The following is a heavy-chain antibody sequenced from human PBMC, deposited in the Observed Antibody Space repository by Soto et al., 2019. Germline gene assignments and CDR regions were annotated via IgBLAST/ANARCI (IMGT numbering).Heavy chain of an antibody. V-gene: IGHV3-23*01. CDR1: GFTFSSYA. CDR2: ISGSGGST. J-gene: IGHJ4*02. D-gene: IGHD6-13*01. CDR3: AKGIAAALSVFDY. Sequence: EVQLLESGGGLVQPGGSLRLSCAASGFTFSSYAMSWVRQAPGKGLEWVSAISGSGGSTYYADSVKGRFTISRDNSKNTLYLQMNSLRAEDTAVYYGAKGIAAALSVFDYWGQGTLVTVSS.